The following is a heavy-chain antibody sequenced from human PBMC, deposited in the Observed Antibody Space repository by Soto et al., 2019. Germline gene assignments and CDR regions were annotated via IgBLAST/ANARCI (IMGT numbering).Heavy chain of an antibody. Sequence: SETLSLTCSVSGDSFRSGTFYWRWILQPPGKGLEWIAYIHSGGSTDYNPSLKSRVFISRETSQNQFTRTVRSVTAADTAMYYCARVGDFAGAYWGQGHLVTVSS. J-gene: IGHJ4*02. CDR1: GDSFRSGTFY. CDR2: IHSGGST. D-gene: IGHD6-13*01. CDR3: ARVGDFAGAY. V-gene: IGHV4-61*01.